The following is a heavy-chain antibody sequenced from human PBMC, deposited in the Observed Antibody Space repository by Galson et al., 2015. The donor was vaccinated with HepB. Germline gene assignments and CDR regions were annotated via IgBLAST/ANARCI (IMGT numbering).Heavy chain of an antibody. CDR1: GYTFTTYD. D-gene: IGHD3-22*01. V-gene: IGHV1-8*01. CDR2: MNPVSGNT. CDR3: ARATRRYDSRGYVYYFDY. J-gene: IGHJ4*02. Sequence: SVKVSCKASGYTFTTYDINWVRQATGQGLEWMGWMNPVSGNTGYTQKFQGRVTMTRNTSISTAYMELSSLRSEDTAVYYCARATRRYDSRGYVYYFDYWGQGTLVPVSS.